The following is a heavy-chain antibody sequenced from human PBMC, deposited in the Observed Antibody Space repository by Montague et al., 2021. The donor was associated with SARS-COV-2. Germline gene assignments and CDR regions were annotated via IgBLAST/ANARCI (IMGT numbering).Heavy chain of an antibody. CDR1: GGSFSTYS. V-gene: IGHV4-34*01. CDR3: ARLGDGVVPSPILGVGPYYSYYYMDV. Sequence: SXTLSLTCAVHGGSFSTYSWNWIRQPPGKGLEWIGEIHHGGSTNYSPSLKSRVTISADTSKNQFSLKLTSVAAADTAVYYCARLGDGVVPSPILGVGPYYSYYYMDVWGKGTTVTVSS. J-gene: IGHJ6*03. D-gene: IGHD2-2*02. CDR2: IHHGGST.